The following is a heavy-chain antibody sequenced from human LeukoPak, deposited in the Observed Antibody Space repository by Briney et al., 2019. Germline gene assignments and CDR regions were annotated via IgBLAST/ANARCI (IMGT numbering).Heavy chain of an antibody. CDR2: IYQSGST. D-gene: IGHD1-7*01. Sequence: SQTLSLTCAVSGGSISSGGYSWSWIRPPPGKGLMWIRYIYQSGSTYSNPSLKSRVTISVDRSKNHFSLKLSCVTAADTAVYYCARDTGTMVDYWGQGTLVTVSS. CDR3: ARDTGTMVDY. J-gene: IGHJ4*02. CDR1: GGSISSGGYS. V-gene: IGHV4-30-2*01.